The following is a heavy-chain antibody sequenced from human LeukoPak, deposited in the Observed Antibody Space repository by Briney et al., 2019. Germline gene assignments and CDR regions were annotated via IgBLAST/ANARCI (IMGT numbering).Heavy chain of an antibody. J-gene: IGHJ4*02. D-gene: IGHD5-12*01. Sequence: SVTVSCPACGGTLSSYAISGVRQAPGQGGEWMGSIISLFCIAHYAHRFQGRVTITAEKYTSAAYMEPSGLRSERTAVYYFARPRNSGYEGGYYFDCWGQGTLVTVSS. CDR1: GGTLSSYA. CDR2: IISLFCIA. V-gene: IGHV1-69*04. CDR3: ARPRNSGYEGGYYFDC.